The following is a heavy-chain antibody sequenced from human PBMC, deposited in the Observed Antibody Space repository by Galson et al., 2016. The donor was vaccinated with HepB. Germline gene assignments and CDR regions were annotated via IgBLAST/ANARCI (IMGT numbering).Heavy chain of an antibody. J-gene: IGHJ6*02. CDR2: IYYSGST. CDR3: AGHPRGGYGMDV. Sequence: ETLSLTCAVSGGSISSSSYYWGCIRQPPGKGLEWIGSIYYSGSTYYNPSLKSRVTLSVDTSKNQFSLKLRSVTAADTAVYYCAGHPRGGYGMDVWGQGTTVTVSS. V-gene: IGHV4-39*01. CDR1: GGSISSSSYY. D-gene: IGHD3-10*01.